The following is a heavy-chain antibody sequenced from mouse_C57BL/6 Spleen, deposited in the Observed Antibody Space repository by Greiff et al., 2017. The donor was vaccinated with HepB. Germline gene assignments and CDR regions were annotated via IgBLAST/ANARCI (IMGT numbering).Heavy chain of an antibody. J-gene: IGHJ4*01. CDR1: GYSITSGYY. Sequence: ESGPGLVKPSQSLSLTCSVTGYSITSGYYWNWIRQFPGNKLEWMGYISYDGSNNYNPSLKNRISITLDTSKNRFFLKLNSVTTEDTATYYCARGYGNDHYAMDYWGQGTSVTVSS. CDR2: ISYDGSN. CDR3: ARGYGNDHYAMDY. V-gene: IGHV3-6*01. D-gene: IGHD2-2*01.